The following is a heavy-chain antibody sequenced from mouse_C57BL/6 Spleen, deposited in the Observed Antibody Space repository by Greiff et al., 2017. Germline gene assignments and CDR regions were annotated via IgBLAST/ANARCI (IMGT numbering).Heavy chain of an antibody. D-gene: IGHD1-1*01. J-gene: IGHJ3*01. Sequence: EVNLVESGGGLVKPGGSLKLSCAASGFTFSDYGMHWVRQAPEKGLEWVAYISSGSSTIYYADTVKGRFTISRDNAKNTLFLQMTSLRSEDTAMYYCAIYYYGSSYPFAYWGQGTLVTVSA. CDR2: ISSGSSTI. CDR1: GFTFSDYG. CDR3: AIYYYGSSYPFAY. V-gene: IGHV5-17*01.